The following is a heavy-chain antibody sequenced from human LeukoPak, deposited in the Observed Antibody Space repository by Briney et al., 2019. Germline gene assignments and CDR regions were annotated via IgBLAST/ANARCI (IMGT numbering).Heavy chain of an antibody. CDR3: ARGTSELELPPLYYYYYYMDV. V-gene: IGHV4-31*03. CDR2: IYYSGST. Sequence: SQTLSLICTVSGGSISSGGYYWSWIRQHPGKGLEWIGYIYYSGSTYYNPSLKSRVTISVDTSKNQFSLKLSSVTAADTVVYYCARGTSELELPPLYYYYYYMDVWGKGTTVTVSS. J-gene: IGHJ6*03. CDR1: GGSISSGGYY. D-gene: IGHD1-7*01.